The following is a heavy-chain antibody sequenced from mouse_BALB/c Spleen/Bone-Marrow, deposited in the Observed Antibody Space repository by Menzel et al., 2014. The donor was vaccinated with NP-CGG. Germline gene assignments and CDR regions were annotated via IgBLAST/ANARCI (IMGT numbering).Heavy chain of an antibody. CDR2: ISDGGGHT. J-gene: IGHJ3*01. CDR1: GFSFSDHY. D-gene: IGHD2-14*01. V-gene: IGHV5-4*02. Sequence: EVKLMDSGGRLVKPGGSLKLSCAASGFSFSDHYMYWVRQTPEKRLEWVATISDGGGHTYYSDSVKGRFTISRDNAKNNLYLQMSSLKSEDTAMYHCARDGDYRYAWFSYWGQGTPVTVSA. CDR3: ARDGDYRYAWFSY.